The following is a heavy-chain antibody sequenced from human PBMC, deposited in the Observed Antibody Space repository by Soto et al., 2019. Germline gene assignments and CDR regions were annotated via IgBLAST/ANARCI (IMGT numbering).Heavy chain of an antibody. CDR1: GFTVSSTY. D-gene: IGHD6-19*01. Sequence: GGSLRLSCAASGFTVSSTYMSWVRQAPGKGLEWVSLIYSGGSTYYADSVKGRFTTSRDNSKNTLYLQLNSLRDDDTAVYYCARGIAVAGRFDYWGQGALVTVSS. CDR2: IYSGGST. V-gene: IGHV3-66*01. CDR3: ARGIAVAGRFDY. J-gene: IGHJ4*02.